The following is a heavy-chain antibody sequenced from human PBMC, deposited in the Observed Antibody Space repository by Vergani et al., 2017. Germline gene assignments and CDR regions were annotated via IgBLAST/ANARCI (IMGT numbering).Heavy chain of an antibody. CDR2: IKRDGSEK. Sequence: VQLVESGGSVVQPGGSLRLSCAASGFTFGDYYMAWIRLAPGKGLDWVASIKRDGSEKYYVDSVKGRFTISRDNAENSVYLEMNSLRVEDTAVYYCATMGXATFNRPYNWFDPRGQGTLVTVSS. CDR1: GFTFGDYY. J-gene: IGHJ5*02. CDR3: ATMGXATFNRPYNWFDP. D-gene: IGHD1-26*01. V-gene: IGHV3-7*01.